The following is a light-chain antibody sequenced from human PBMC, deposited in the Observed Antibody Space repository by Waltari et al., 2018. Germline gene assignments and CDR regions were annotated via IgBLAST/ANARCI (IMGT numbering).Light chain of an antibody. CDR3: QSADTRSSFWV. J-gene: IGLJ3*02. V-gene: IGLV3-25*03. CDR1: ALANDY. CDR2: RDS. Sequence: SYALTQPTSVSVSPGPTARSTCSGSALANDYAFWYQQKPGQAPVLVIYRDSERPSGIPERFSGSNSGTTVTLTISGVQAEDEADYYCQSADTRSSFWVFGGGTKLTVV.